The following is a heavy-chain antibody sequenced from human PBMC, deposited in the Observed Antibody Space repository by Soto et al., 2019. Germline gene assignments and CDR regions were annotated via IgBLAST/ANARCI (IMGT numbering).Heavy chain of an antibody. D-gene: IGHD3-10*01. CDR3: ARDRVTMVRGLISQYYLDY. Sequence: VGSLTLSCAVSGFTFSDHYMDWVRQPPGGGLEWVGRIRRKANSYTTEYAASVKGRFTISRDNSKNTLYLQMNSLRAEDTAVYYCARDRVTMVRGLISQYYLDYWGQGALVTVSS. CDR1: GFTFSDHY. CDR2: IRRKANSYTT. J-gene: IGHJ4*02. V-gene: IGHV3-72*01.